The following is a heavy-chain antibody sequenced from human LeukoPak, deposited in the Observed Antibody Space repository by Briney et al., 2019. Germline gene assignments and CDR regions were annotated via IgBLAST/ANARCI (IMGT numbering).Heavy chain of an antibody. CDR3: ARDQGSLTRSWYTGY. CDR1: GYTFTGYH. CDR2: INPYSGDT. D-gene: IGHD6-13*01. V-gene: IGHV1-2*06. Sequence: GASVKVSCKASGYTFTGYHIHWVRQAPGQGLEWMGRINPYSGDTNFAQKFQVRVTMTRDTSITTAYMDLSSLTPDDPAVYFCARDQGSLTRSWYTGYWGQGTQVTVSS. J-gene: IGHJ4*02.